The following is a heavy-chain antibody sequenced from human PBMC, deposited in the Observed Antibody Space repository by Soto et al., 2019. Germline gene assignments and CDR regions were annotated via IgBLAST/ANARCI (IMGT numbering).Heavy chain of an antibody. J-gene: IGHJ4*02. CDR3: ARGGWSLDY. Sequence: SETLSLTCTVSGGSISNFYWSWIRQPPGKGLEWIGYIHYTGSTDYSPSLKSRLTISVDTSKNQFSLKLSSVTAADTAVYYCARGGWSLDYWGQGTLVTVSS. CDR1: GGSISNFY. D-gene: IGHD2-15*01. V-gene: IGHV4-59*01. CDR2: IHYTGST.